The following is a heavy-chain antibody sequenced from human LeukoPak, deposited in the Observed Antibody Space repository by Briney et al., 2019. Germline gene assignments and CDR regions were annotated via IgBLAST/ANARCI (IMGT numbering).Heavy chain of an antibody. D-gene: IGHD1-26*01. CDR3: ARRPYSGSYDAFDI. Sequence: PSETLSLTCTVSGDSITSYYWSWIRQPPEKGLEWIGYIYYSGNTNYNPSLKSRVTISVDTSKNQFSLKLRSVTAADTAVYYCARRPYSGSYDAFDIWGQGTMVTVSS. V-gene: IGHV4-59*01. CDR1: GDSITSYY. J-gene: IGHJ3*02. CDR2: IYYSGNT.